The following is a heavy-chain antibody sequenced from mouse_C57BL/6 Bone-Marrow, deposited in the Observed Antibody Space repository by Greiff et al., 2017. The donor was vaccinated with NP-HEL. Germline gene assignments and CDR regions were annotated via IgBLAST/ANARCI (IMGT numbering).Heavy chain of an antibody. D-gene: IGHD1-1*01. CDR3: AREIDFITTVVAWYFDV. CDR1: GYTFTSYW. J-gene: IGHJ1*03. CDR2: IYPGSGST. V-gene: IGHV1-55*01. Sequence: QLQQPGAELVKPGASVKMSCKASGYTFTSYWITWVKQRPGQGLEWIGDIYPGSGSTNYNEKFKSKATLTVDTSSSTAYMQLSSLTSEDSAVYYCAREIDFITTVVAWYFDVWGTGTTVTVSS.